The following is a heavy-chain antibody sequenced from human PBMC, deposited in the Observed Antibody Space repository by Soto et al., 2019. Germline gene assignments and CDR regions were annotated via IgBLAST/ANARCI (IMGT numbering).Heavy chain of an antibody. J-gene: IGHJ4*02. Sequence: GGSLRLSCVVSGFSMSNHALTWVRQAPGKGLEWVSSISSTGSKTYYADSIKGRFTISRDNSKNTVFLQMNSLRTDDMAFYFCAREPKPFMTGYYDLWGQGTLVTVSS. CDR3: AREPKPFMTGYYDL. V-gene: IGHV3-23*01. CDR2: ISSTGSKT. D-gene: IGHD3-9*01. CDR1: GFSMSNHA.